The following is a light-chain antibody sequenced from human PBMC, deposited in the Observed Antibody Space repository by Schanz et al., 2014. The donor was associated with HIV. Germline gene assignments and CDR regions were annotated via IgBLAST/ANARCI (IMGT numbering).Light chain of an antibody. CDR1: SSDAGGYNY. CDR3: SSYTNINSWV. CDR2: GNS. J-gene: IGLJ3*02. Sequence: QSALTQPASVSGAPGQSITISCTGTSSDAGGYNYVSWYQQHPGKAPKLLISGNSNRPSGIPNRFSGSKSGNTASLTISGLQAEDEADYYCSSYTNINSWVFGGGTKLTVL. V-gene: IGLV2-14*03.